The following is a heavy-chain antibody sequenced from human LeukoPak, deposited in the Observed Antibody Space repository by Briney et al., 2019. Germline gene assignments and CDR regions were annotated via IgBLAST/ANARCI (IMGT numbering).Heavy chain of an antibody. CDR1: GFTFSSYA. J-gene: IGHJ6*03. CDR2: ISYDGSNK. Sequence: GRSLRLSCAASGFTFSSYAMHWVRQAPGKGLEWVAVISYDGSNKYYADSVKGRFTISRDNSKNTLYLQMDSLRAEDTAVYYCARGSNAVAGTTYYYMDVWGKGTTVTVSS. CDR3: ARGSNAVAGTTYYYMDV. V-gene: IGHV3-30*01. D-gene: IGHD6-19*01.